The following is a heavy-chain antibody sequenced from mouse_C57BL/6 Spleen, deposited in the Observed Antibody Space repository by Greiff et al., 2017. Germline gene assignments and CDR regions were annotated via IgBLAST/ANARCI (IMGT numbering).Heavy chain of an antibody. D-gene: IGHD2-1*01. CDR1: GYAFSSSW. CDR3: AREGNSFAY. V-gene: IGHV1-82*01. CDR2: IYPGDGDT. J-gene: IGHJ3*01. Sequence: VQLQQSGPELVKPGASVKISCKASGYAFSSSWMNWVKQRPGKGLEWIGRIYPGDGDTNYNGKFKGKATLTADKSSSTAYMQLSSLTSEDSAVYFCAREGNSFAYWGQGTLVTVSA.